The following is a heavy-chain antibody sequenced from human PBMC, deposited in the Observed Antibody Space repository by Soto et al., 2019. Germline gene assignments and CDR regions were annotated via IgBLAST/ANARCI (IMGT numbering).Heavy chain of an antibody. J-gene: IGHJ5*02. D-gene: IGHD4-4*01. Sequence: GGSLRLSCAASGFTFSRYDMSWVRQAPGRGLEWVSAIGDGGSTTFYADSVKGRFTISRDNSKNTLYLQMNSLRAEDTAIYYCAKEVSNYRGWFDPWGQGTLVTVSS. CDR1: GFTFSRYD. V-gene: IGHV3-23*01. CDR2: IGDGGSTT. CDR3: AKEVSNYRGWFDP.